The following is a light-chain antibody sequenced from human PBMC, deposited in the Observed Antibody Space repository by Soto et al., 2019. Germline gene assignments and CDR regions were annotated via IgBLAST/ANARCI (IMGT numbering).Light chain of an antibody. Sequence: QSALTQPASVSASPAQSITISCTGTSSEAQSYNLVSWYQQHPGKAPKLMIYEVSKRPSGVSNRFSGSKSGNTASLTISGLQAEDEADYYCCSYAGSSTFPYVFGTGTKVTVL. V-gene: IGLV2-23*02. CDR1: SSEAQSYNL. CDR2: EVS. CDR3: CSYAGSSTFPYV. J-gene: IGLJ1*01.